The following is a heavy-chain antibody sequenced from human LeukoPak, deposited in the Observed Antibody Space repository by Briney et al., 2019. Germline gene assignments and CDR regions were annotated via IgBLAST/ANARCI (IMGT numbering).Heavy chain of an antibody. Sequence: GGSLRLSCAASGFTFSDYWMHWVRQAPGKGLVWVSRINSDGSSTSYADSVKGRFTISRDNAKNTLYLQMNRLRAEDTAVYYCASAIQLWSYIDYWGQGTLVTVSS. CDR1: GFTFSDYW. CDR3: ASAIQLWSYIDY. J-gene: IGHJ4*02. V-gene: IGHV3-74*01. D-gene: IGHD5-18*01. CDR2: INSDGSST.